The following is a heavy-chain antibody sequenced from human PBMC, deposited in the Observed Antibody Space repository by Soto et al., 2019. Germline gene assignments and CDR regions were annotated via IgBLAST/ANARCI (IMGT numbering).Heavy chain of an antibody. CDR2: ISSSSSYI. V-gene: IGHV3-21*01. Sequence: EVQLVESGGGLVKPGGSLRLSCAASGFTFSSYSMNWVRQAPGKGLEWVSSISSSSSYIYYADSVKGRFTISRDNAKNSLYLQMNSLRAEDTAVYYCARIRFDVVVPAFAWGQGTLVTVSS. D-gene: IGHD2-2*01. CDR1: GFTFSSYS. CDR3: ARIRFDVVVPAFA. J-gene: IGHJ5*02.